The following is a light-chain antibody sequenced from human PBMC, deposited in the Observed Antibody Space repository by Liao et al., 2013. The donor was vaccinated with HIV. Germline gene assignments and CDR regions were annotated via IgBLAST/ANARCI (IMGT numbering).Light chain of an antibody. V-gene: IGLV3-1*01. CDR3: QAWDSSTGV. J-gene: IGLJ3*02. CDR1: TLGDKY. CDR2: QNA. Sequence: YDLTQPPSVSVSPGQTARITCSGHTLGDKYTSWYLQRPGQSPMLVIYQNAKRPSGIPERFSGSNSGNTATLTISGTQPMDEADYYCQAWDSSTGVFGGGTQLTVL.